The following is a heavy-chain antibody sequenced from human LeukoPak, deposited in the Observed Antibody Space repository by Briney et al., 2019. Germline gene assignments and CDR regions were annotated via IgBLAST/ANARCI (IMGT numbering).Heavy chain of an antibody. CDR1: GGSISSSSYY. V-gene: IGHV4-39*07. D-gene: IGHD3-10*01. CDR2: IYYSGST. J-gene: IGHJ4*02. CDR3: AREGWFGELSLDY. Sequence: SETLSLTYTVSGGSISSSSYYWGWVRQPPGKGLEWIGSIYYSGSTYYNPSLKSRVTISVDTSKNQFSLKLSSVTAADTAVYYCAREGWFGELSLDYWGQGTLVTVSS.